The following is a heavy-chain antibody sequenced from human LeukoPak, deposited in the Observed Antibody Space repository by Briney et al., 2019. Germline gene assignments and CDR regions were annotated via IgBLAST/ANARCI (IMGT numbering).Heavy chain of an antibody. J-gene: IGHJ4*02. V-gene: IGHV3-30*02. D-gene: IGHD2-2*01. Sequence: PGGSLRLSRAASGFTFSSYGMHWVRQAPGKGLEWVAFIRYDGSNKYYAESVKGRFTISRDNSKNTLYLQMNSLRAEDTAVYYCAKAASASAAIDYWGQGTLVTVSS. CDR3: AKAASASAAIDY. CDR2: IRYDGSNK. CDR1: GFTFSSYG.